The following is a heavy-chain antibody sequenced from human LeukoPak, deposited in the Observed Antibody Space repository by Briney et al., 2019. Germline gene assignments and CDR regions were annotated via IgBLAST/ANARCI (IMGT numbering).Heavy chain of an antibody. D-gene: IGHD3-3*01. CDR1: GYTFVSLD. CDR2: MNPSSGNT. CDR3: ARDRRFWSGHGLDY. V-gene: IGHV1-8*01. J-gene: IGHJ4*02. Sequence: ASVKVSCKASGYTFVSLDINWVRQASGQGLEWMGWMNPSSGNTGSAQKFQGRLSMTRDTSIDTAYMELSSLSSEDTAVYYCARDRRFWSGHGLDYWGQGTLVTVSS.